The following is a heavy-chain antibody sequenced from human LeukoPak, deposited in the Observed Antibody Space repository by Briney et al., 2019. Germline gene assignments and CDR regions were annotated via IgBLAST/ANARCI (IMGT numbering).Heavy chain of an antibody. CDR3: AKFGCSSTSCSLCDY. CDR1: GFTFSSYG. D-gene: IGHD2-2*01. Sequence: RRSLRLSCAASGFTFSSYGMHWARQAPGKGLEWVAVISYDGSNKYYADSVKGRFTISRDNSKNTLYLQMNSLRAEDTAVYYCAKFGCSSTSCSLCDYWGQGTRVTVSS. J-gene: IGHJ4*02. V-gene: IGHV3-30*18. CDR2: ISYDGSNK.